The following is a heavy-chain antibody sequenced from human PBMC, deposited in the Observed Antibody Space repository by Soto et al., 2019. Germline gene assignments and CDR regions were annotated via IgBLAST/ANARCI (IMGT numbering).Heavy chain of an antibody. CDR2: INSDGSST. Sequence: GGSLRLSCAASGFTFSSYWMHWVRQAPGKGLVWVSRINSDGSSTSYTDSVKGRFTISRDNAKNTLYLQMNSLRAEDTAVYYCARDADDMTTVTTGVYWGQGTLVTVSS. D-gene: IGHD4-4*01. V-gene: IGHV3-74*01. CDR1: GFTFSSYW. J-gene: IGHJ4*02. CDR3: ARDADDMTTVTTGVY.